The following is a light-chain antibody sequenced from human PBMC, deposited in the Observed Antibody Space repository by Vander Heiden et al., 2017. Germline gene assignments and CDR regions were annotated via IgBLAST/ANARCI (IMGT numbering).Light chain of an antibody. CDR2: HVS. CDR1: SSDVGTYDY. J-gene: IGLJ2*01. V-gene: IGLV2-14*03. Sequence: QSALTQPASVSGSPGQSITISCTGTSSDVGTYDYVSWYQQHPGRAPELLIVHVSQRPSAVSNRFSGSKSGNTASLTVSGLQTEDEADYYCSSYTSSSTVIFGGGTKVTVL. CDR3: SSYTSSSTVI.